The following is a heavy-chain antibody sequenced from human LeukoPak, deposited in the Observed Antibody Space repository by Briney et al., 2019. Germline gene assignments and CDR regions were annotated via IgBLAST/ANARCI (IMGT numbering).Heavy chain of an antibody. CDR3: AREVAVSSTKRFDY. CDR2: INTDSGVT. Sequence: GASVTVSCKASGNTFTDSYMHWVRQAPGQGLEWMGWINTDSGVTNYAQKFQGRVTMTRDTSITTVYMELSGLGSDDSAPYYCAREVAVSSTKRFDYWGQGTLVTVSS. J-gene: IGHJ4*02. CDR1: GNTFTDSY. D-gene: IGHD5/OR15-5a*01. V-gene: IGHV1-2*02.